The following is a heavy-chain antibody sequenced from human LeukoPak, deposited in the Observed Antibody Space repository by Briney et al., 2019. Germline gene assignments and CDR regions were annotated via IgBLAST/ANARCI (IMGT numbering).Heavy chain of an antibody. CDR1: GGSISSSTYY. CDR2: IYYSGST. D-gene: IGHD4-23*01. CDR3: ARHSDYVGDSSLDTDAFDF. Sequence: SETLSLTCTVSGGSISSSTYYWVWIRQPPGKGLEWIATIYYSGSTYYNPSLKSRVTISVDTSNNQFSLTLSSVTAADTAVYYCARHSDYVGDSSLDTDAFDFWGRGTMVTVSS. V-gene: IGHV4-39*01. J-gene: IGHJ3*01.